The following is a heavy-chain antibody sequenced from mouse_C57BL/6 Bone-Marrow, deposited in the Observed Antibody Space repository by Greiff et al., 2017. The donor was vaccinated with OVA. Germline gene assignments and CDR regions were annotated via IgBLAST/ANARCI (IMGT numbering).Heavy chain of an antibody. J-gene: IGHJ4*01. Sequence: EVQGVESGGGLVKPGGSLKLSCAASGFTFSDYGMHWVRQAPEKGLEWVAYISRGSSTIYYAEPVKGRFTISRDNTKNTLFLQMTSLRSEDTAMYYCAKIYYYGSIYAMDYWGQGTSVTVSS. D-gene: IGHD1-1*01. V-gene: IGHV5-17*01. CDR1: GFTFSDYG. CDR3: AKIYYYGSIYAMDY. CDR2: ISRGSSTI.